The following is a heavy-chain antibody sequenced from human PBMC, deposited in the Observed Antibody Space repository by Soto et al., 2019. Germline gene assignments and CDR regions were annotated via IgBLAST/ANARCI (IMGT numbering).Heavy chain of an antibody. D-gene: IGHD2-15*01. V-gene: IGHV1-8*01. CDR2: MNPNSGNT. J-gene: IGHJ5*02. CDR3: ARAGYCSGGSCYWRNGFDA. Sequence: ASVKVSCKASGYTFTSYDINWVRQATGQGLEWMGWMNPNSGNTGYAQKFQGRVTMTRNTSISTAYMELSSLRSEDTAVYYCARAGYCSGGSCYWRNGFDAWGQGTMVTVSS. CDR1: GYTFTSYD.